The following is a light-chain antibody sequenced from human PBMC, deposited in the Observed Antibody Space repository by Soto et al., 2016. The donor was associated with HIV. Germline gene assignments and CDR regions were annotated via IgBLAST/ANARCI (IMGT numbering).Light chain of an antibody. CDR3: QVWDASTDLVV. V-gene: IGLV3-21*03. CDR1: NVGSKS. J-gene: IGLJ2*01. CDR2: DDS. Sequence: SYELTQPPSLSVAPRKTARITCGGSNVGSKSVQWYQQKPGQAPVLVVYDDSDRPSGIPERFSGSNSGNTATLSISRVEAGDEADYYCQVWDASTDLVVFGGGTKLTIL.